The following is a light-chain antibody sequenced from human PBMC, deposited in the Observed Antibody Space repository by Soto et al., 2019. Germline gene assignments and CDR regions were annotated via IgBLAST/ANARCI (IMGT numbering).Light chain of an antibody. Sequence: EIVLTQSPGTLSLSPGERVTLSCRASQSVSSNYLAWYQQKPGQAPRLLIYGASSRATGIPDRFTSSGSGTDFTLTISRLEPEDFAVYYCQQYGSSPPVTFGQGTKVEIK. J-gene: IGKJ1*01. V-gene: IGKV3-20*01. CDR1: QSVSSNY. CDR2: GAS. CDR3: QQYGSSPPVT.